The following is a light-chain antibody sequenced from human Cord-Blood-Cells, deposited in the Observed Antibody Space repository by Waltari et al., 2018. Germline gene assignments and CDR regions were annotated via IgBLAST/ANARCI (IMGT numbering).Light chain of an antibody. J-gene: IGLJ2*01. CDR3: SSYTSSSVV. CDR1: SSAVGGYNY. CDR2: HVS. V-gene: IGLV2-14*01. Sequence: QSALTQPASVSGSPGQSITISCTGTSSAVGGYNYVSWYQQPPGKSPKLMIYHVSNRPSGVSNRFSGSKSGNTASLTISGLQAEDEADYYCSSYTSSSVVFGGGTKLTVL.